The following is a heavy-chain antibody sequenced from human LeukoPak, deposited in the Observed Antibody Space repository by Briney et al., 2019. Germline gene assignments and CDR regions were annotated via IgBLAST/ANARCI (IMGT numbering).Heavy chain of an antibody. V-gene: IGHV3-48*01. D-gene: IGHD3-22*01. CDR1: GFTFSSYS. CDR2: ISSSSSTI. Sequence: PGGSLRLSCAASGFTFSSYSMNWVRQAPGKGLEWVSYISSSSSTIYYADSVKGRFTISRDNAKNSLYLQMNSLRAEDTAVYYCAREGYYYDSSGYYLFDYWGQGTLVTVSS. J-gene: IGHJ4*02. CDR3: AREGYYYDSSGYYLFDY.